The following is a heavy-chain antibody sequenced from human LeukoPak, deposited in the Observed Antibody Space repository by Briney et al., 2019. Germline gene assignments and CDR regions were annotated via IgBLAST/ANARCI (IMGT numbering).Heavy chain of an antibody. J-gene: IGHJ4*02. Sequence: PSETLSLTCTVSGGSISSGGYYWSWIRQHPGKGLEWIGYIYYSGSTYYNPSLKSRVTISVDTSKNQFSLKLSSVTAADTAVYYCARANEVLGYDSSGYFRYYFDYWGQGTLVTVSS. V-gene: IGHV4-61*08. CDR3: ARANEVLGYDSSGYFRYYFDY. D-gene: IGHD3-22*01. CDR1: GGSISSGGYY. CDR2: IYYSGST.